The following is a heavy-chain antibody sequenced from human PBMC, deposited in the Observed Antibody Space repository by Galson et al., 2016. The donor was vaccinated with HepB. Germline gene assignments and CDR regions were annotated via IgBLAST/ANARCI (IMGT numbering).Heavy chain of an antibody. CDR2: IYHSGST. CDR3: VRGVGFDY. Sequence: ETLSLTCSVSGGSIFNYYWSWIRRPPGKGLEWIGYIYHSGSTVYKPSLKSRVTMSVDTSKNQVSLRLSSVTAADTAVYYCVRGVGFDYWGQGTLVTVSS. V-gene: IGHV4-59*01. J-gene: IGHJ4*02. CDR1: GGSIFNYY. D-gene: IGHD2-8*01.